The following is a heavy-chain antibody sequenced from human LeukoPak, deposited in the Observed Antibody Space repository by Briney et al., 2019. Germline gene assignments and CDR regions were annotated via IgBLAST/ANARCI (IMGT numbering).Heavy chain of an antibody. CDR3: ARGRDHAFDI. J-gene: IGHJ3*02. CDR1: GFTLSRYW. Sequence: GGSLRLPCAASGFTLSRYWMHWVRQAPGKGLVWVSRINSDGSSTSYADSVKGRFTISRDNTKNSLYLQMNDLRDEDTAVYYCARGRDHAFDIWGQGTMVTVSS. CDR2: INSDGSST. V-gene: IGHV3-74*01.